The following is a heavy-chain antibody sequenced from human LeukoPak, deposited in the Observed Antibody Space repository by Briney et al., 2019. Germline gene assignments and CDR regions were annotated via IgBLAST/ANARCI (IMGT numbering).Heavy chain of an antibody. J-gene: IGHJ4*02. D-gene: IGHD2-2*01. Sequence: PSETLSLTCTVSGGSISSGGYYWRWIRQHPGKGLEWIGYIYYSGSTYYNPSLKSRVTISVDTSKNQFSLKLISVTAADTAVYHCASRPFPASLVYWGQGTLVTVSS. V-gene: IGHV4-31*03. CDR3: ASRPFPASLVY. CDR1: GGSISSGGYY. CDR2: IYYSGST.